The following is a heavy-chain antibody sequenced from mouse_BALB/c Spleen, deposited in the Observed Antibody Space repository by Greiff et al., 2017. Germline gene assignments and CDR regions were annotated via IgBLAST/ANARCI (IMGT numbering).Heavy chain of an antibody. J-gene: IGHJ4*01. Sequence: VKLQQSGAELVRPGTSVKVSCKASGYAFTNYLIEWVKQRPGQGLEWIGVINPGSGGTNYNEKFKGKATLTADKSSSTAYMQLSSLTSDDSAVYFCAREDYEGAMDYWGQGTSVTVSS. V-gene: IGHV1-54*01. D-gene: IGHD2-4*01. CDR3: AREDYEGAMDY. CDR1: GYAFTNYL. CDR2: INPGSGGT.